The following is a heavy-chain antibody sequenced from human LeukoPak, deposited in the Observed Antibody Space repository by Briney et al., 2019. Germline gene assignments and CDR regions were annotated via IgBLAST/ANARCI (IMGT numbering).Heavy chain of an antibody. J-gene: IGHJ4*02. D-gene: IGHD6-19*01. CDR1: GGSISSYY. V-gene: IGHV4-59*08. Sequence: SETLSLTCTVSGGSISSYYGSWIRQPPGKGLEWIGYIYYSGSTNYNPSLKSRVTISVDTSKNQFSLKLSSVTAADTAVYYCARHKKWLAIDYWGQGTLVTVSS. CDR2: IYYSGST. CDR3: ARHKKWLAIDY.